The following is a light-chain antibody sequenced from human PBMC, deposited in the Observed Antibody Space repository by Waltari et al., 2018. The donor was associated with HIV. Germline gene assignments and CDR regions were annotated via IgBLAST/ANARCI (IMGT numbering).Light chain of an antibody. CDR3: ASWDDSLSGYVV. Sequence: QSVLTQPPSASGTPGQRVTISCSGSSSNSGGNYVYWYQQLPGTAPKLLIYRNNQRPSGVPERFSGSKSGTSASMAISGLRSEDEADYYCASWDDSLSGYVVFGGGTKLTVL. J-gene: IGLJ2*01. V-gene: IGLV1-47*01. CDR2: RNN. CDR1: SSNSGGNY.